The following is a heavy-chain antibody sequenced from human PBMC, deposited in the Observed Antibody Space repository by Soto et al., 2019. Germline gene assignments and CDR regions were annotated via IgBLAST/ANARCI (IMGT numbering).Heavy chain of an antibody. D-gene: IGHD3-22*01. CDR3: AKDIRNYDSSGYYYA. J-gene: IGHJ5*02. Sequence: EVQLVESGGGLVQPGRSLRLSCAASGFTFDDYAMHWVRQAPGKGLEWVSGISWNSGSIGYADSVKGRFTISRDSANNVLYLQMNSLRAEDTALYYCAKDIRNYDSSGYYYAWGQGTLVTVSS. CDR1: GFTFDDYA. V-gene: IGHV3-9*01. CDR2: ISWNSGSI.